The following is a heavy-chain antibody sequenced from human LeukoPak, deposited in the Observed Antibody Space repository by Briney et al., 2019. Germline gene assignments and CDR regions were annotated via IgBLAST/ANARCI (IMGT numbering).Heavy chain of an antibody. D-gene: IGHD2-15*01. Sequence: GGSLRLSCAASGFIFSTYNMNWVRQAPGRGLEWVSSISTSSVYIYYADSVKGRFTISRDNAKNSLYLQMNSLRAEDAAVYYCARWAAGQAFDIWGQGTMVTVSS. CDR2: ISTSSVYI. CDR1: GFIFSTYN. V-gene: IGHV3-21*01. J-gene: IGHJ3*02. CDR3: ARWAAGQAFDI.